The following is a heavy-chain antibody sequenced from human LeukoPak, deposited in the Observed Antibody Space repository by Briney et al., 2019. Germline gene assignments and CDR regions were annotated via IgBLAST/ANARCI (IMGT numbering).Heavy chain of an antibody. CDR2: INPNSGDT. V-gene: IGHV1-2*02. CDR3: ARGHMVRAWDF. J-gene: IGHJ4*02. Sequence: ASVTVSRKSSGYTFIGYHMHWVRQAPGQGLEWMGWINPNSGDTNYAQKFQGRVTMTRDTSISTAYMEVSSLRSDDTAVYYCARGHMVRAWDFWGQGTLVTVSS. CDR1: GYTFIGYH. D-gene: IGHD3-10*01.